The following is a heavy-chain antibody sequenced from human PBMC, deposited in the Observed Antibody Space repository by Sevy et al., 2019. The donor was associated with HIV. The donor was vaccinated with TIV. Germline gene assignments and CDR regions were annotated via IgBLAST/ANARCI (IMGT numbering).Heavy chain of an antibody. Sequence: ASVKVSCKASGGSFSSYGINWVRQAPGQGPEWMGVIIPIFGTANYAQKFQGRVTITADESTNTAYMELSSLRSEDTAVYYWARERGRISGGERGNWFDPWGQGTLVTVSS. J-gene: IGHJ5*02. CDR3: ARERGRISGGERGNWFDP. D-gene: IGHD2-15*01. V-gene: IGHV1-69*13. CDR2: IIPIFGTA. CDR1: GGSFSSYG.